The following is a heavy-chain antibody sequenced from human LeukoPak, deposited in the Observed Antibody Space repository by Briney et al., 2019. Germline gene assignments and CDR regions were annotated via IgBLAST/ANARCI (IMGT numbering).Heavy chain of an antibody. CDR2: INSDGSST. D-gene: IGHD3-9*01. Sequence: GGSLRLSCAASGFTFSSYWMHWVRQAPGKGLVWVSRINSDGSSTSYADSVKGRFTISRDNAKNTLYLQMNSPRAEDTAVYYCARDRVLTGYYGLDYWGQGTLVTVSS. V-gene: IGHV3-74*01. J-gene: IGHJ4*02. CDR3: ARDRVLTGYYGLDY. CDR1: GFTFSSYW.